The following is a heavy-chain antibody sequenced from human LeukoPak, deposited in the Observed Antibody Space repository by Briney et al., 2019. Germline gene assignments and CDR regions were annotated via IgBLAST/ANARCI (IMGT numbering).Heavy chain of an antibody. CDR3: AKDRVTMIVVSYFDY. J-gene: IGHJ4*02. Sequence: GGSLRLSCAASGFTFSSYAMSWVRQAPGKGLEWVSAISGSGGSTYYADSVKGRFTISRDNSKSTLYLQMNSLRAEDTAVYYCAKDRVTMIVVSYFDYWGQGTLVTVSS. V-gene: IGHV3-23*01. CDR2: ISGSGGST. CDR1: GFTFSSYA. D-gene: IGHD3-22*01.